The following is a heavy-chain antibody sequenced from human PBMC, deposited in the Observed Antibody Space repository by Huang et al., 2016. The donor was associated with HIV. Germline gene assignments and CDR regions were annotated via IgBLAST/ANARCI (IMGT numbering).Heavy chain of an antibody. CDR3: ASGEYGKNAYDI. V-gene: IGHV4-39*01. J-gene: IGHJ3*02. CDR1: GGSITSSNHY. CDR2: FYYSGDA. Sequence: QLHLQQSGPGLVRPSETLSLICTVSGGSITSSNHYWGWIRQTPGKGLEWIGNFYYSGDAYYTPSLTNRVSISIDTSKSQFSLRLSSVIATDTAVYYCASGEYGKNAYDIWGQGTVVTVSA. D-gene: IGHD2-2*01.